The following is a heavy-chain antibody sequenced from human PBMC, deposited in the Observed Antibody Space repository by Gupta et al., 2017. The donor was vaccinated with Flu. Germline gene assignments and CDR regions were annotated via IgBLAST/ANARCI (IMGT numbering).Heavy chain of an antibody. CDR2: ISGYNGQT. Sequence: QVQLVQSGAEVKKPGASVKVSCTASGYTFINYGISWVRQAPGQGLEWMGWISGYNGQTNYAQKVQGRVTMSTDTSTSTGYMELKSLRSDDTAVYYCARDRGTIFGEILLDSWGQGTLVTVSS. CDR3: ARDRGTIFGEILLDS. V-gene: IGHV1-18*01. CDR1: GYTFINYG. D-gene: IGHD3-3*01. J-gene: IGHJ4*02.